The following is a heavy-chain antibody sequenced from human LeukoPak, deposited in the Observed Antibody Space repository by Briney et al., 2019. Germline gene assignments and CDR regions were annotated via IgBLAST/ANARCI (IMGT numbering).Heavy chain of an antibody. V-gene: IGHV1-2*02. CDR2: INPNSGGT. J-gene: IGHJ4*02. D-gene: IGHD1-26*01. CDR1: GYTFTGYY. Sequence: ASVKVSCKASGYTFTGYYMHWVRQAPGQGLEWMGWINPNSGGTNYAQKFQGRVTMTRDTSISTAYMELSRLRSDDTAVYYCARVAVVGATFDYWGQGTLVTVSS. CDR3: ARVAVVGATFDY.